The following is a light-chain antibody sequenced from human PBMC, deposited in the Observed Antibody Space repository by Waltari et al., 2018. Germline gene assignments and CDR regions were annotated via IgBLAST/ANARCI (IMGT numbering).Light chain of an antibody. Sequence: QPVLTQSPSASASLGASVKLTCTLSSEHSSYVIAWHQQQPEKGPRYLMKVHTDGSHIKGGGIPDRCSGSSSGAGRSLIISSLQSEDEADYYCQTWGSGIQVFGGGTKLTVL. J-gene: IGLJ3*02. CDR3: QTWGSGIQV. CDR1: SEHSSYV. V-gene: IGLV4-69*01. CDR2: VHTDGSH.